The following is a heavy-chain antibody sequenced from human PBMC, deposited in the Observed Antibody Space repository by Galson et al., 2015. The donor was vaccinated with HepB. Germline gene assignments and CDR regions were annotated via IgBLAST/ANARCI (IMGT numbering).Heavy chain of an antibody. CDR3: ARETRNQLPTPYFYYYGLGV. CDR1: GFILSAYW. V-gene: IGHV3-7*03. J-gene: IGHJ6*02. CDR2: IKHDGSEK. Sequence: SLRLSCAASGFILSAYWLTWVRPAPGKGLTLVANIKHDGSEKYYVDSVEGRFTISRDNAESSMYLPMDSLRAEDTAIYYCARETRNQLPTPYFYYYGLGVWGQGTTVTVSS. D-gene: IGHD2-2*01.